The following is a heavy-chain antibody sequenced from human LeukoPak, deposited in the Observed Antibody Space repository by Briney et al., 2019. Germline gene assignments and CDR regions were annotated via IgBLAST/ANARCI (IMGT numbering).Heavy chain of an antibody. J-gene: IGHJ6*02. Sequence: ASVKVSCKASGYTFTSYGISWVRQAPGQGLEWMGWISAYNGNTNYAQKLQGRVTMTTDTSTSTAYMELRSLRSDDTAVYYCARVGQWLVQGYYYYGMDVWGQGTTVTVSS. CDR2: ISAYNGNT. CDR1: GYTFTSYG. CDR3: ARVGQWLVQGYYYYGMDV. D-gene: IGHD6-19*01. V-gene: IGHV1-18*01.